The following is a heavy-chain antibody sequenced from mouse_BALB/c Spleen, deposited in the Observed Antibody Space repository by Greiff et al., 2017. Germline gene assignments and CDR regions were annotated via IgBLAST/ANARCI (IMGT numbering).Heavy chain of an antibody. Sequence: DVKLQQSGAELVKPGASVKLSCTASGFNIKDTYMHWVKQRPEQGLEWIGRIDPANGNTKYDPKFQGKATITADTSSNTAYLQLSSLTSEDTAVYYCARGGYDGYLYYFDYWGQGTTLTVSS. D-gene: IGHD2-3*01. V-gene: IGHV14-3*02. J-gene: IGHJ2*01. CDR3: ARGGYDGYLYYFDY. CDR1: GFNIKDTY. CDR2: IDPANGNT.